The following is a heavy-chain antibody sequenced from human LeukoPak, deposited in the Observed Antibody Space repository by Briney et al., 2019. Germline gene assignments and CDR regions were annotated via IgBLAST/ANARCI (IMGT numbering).Heavy chain of an antibody. V-gene: IGHV3-23*01. CDR1: GFTLNNYA. CDR2: ISSSGDAT. D-gene: IGHD1-14*01. CDR3: ARGTTDLDY. Sequence: GGSLRLSCAASGFTLNNYAMTWVRQAPGKGLEWVSLISSSGDATYYADSVQGRFTISRDNSRNTLYLHIDSLRVEDTATYYCARGTTDLDYWGQGTRVIVSS. J-gene: IGHJ4*02.